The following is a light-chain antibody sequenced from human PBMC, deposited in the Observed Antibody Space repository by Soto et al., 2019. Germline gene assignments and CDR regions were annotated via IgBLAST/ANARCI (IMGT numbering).Light chain of an antibody. Sequence: EIVLTQSPGTLSLSPGERATLSCRASQSVSSSYLAWFQQKPGQAPRLLIYGASGRATGIPDRFSGSGSGTDFTLTIRRLEPEDFAVYYCQQYGSSPEITFGGGTKVEIK. V-gene: IGKV3-20*01. CDR1: QSVSSSY. CDR2: GAS. J-gene: IGKJ4*01. CDR3: QQYGSSPEIT.